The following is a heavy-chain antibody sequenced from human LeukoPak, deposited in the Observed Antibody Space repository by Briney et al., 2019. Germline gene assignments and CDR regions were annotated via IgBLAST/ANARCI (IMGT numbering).Heavy chain of an antibody. CDR1: GLTFSRRA. D-gene: IGHD4-23*01. Sequence: GGSLSLSCEASGLTFSRRAMSWVRQPPGKGLEWVSAVSGSGGNTLYADSVKGRFTISRDNSMNTLYLQMNSLRAEDTAVYYCANDYGGNFPQFDYWGQGALVTVSS. V-gene: IGHV3-23*01. J-gene: IGHJ4*02. CDR3: ANDYGGNFPQFDY. CDR2: VSGSGGNT.